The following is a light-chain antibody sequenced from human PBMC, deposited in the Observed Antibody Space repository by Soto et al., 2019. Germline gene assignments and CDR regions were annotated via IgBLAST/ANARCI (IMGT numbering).Light chain of an antibody. J-gene: IGLJ3*02. Sequence: QSVLTQPPSVSAAPGQKVTISCSGSSSNIGNNYVSWYQQLPGTAPKLMIYEVSNRPSGVSSRFSGSKSGNTASLTISGLQAEDEADYYCSSYTTRSTLVFGGGTKLTVL. V-gene: IGLV2-14*01. CDR2: EVS. CDR3: SSYTTRSTLV. CDR1: SSNIGNNY.